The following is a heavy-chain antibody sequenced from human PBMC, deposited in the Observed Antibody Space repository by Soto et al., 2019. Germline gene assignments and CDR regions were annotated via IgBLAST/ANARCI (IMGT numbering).Heavy chain of an antibody. V-gene: IGHV4-59*01. D-gene: IGHD4-17*01. Sequence: PSETLSLTCTVSGGSSRTYYWSWIRQPPGKGLEWIGYIYYSGSTNYNPSLKSRVTISVDTSKNQFSLKLSSVTAADTAVYYCARWYGGSLDYWGQGSLVTVSS. CDR1: GGSSRTYY. J-gene: IGHJ4*02. CDR2: IYYSGST. CDR3: ARWYGGSLDY.